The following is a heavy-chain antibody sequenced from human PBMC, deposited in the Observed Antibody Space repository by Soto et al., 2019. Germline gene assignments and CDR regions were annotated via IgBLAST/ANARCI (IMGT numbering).Heavy chain of an antibody. Sequence: QVQLVQSGAEVKKPGASVKVSCKASGYTFTSYDINWVRQATGQGLEYLGWMNPNSGNTGYVQKFQGRVTMTRDTSXRTAYRELSSLRSEDSAVYFCARGIKYGAYSRWFDPWGQGTLVTVSS. V-gene: IGHV1-8*01. J-gene: IGHJ5*02. D-gene: IGHD4-17*01. CDR3: ARGIKYGAYSRWFDP. CDR1: GYTFTSYD. CDR2: MNPNSGNT.